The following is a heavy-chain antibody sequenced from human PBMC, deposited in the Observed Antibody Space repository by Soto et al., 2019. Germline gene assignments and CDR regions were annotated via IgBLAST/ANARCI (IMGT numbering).Heavy chain of an antibody. CDR3: ARGRPYGMDV. J-gene: IGHJ6*02. V-gene: IGHV3-74*01. CDR1: PFTYSSYW. Sequence: GLWLRLSCAPCPFTYSSYWMNCVRQAPGKGLVGVSLFVSDGSSTTYGDSVKGRFTTSRDNANNPLYLQMSSLRVEDTAVYYCARGRPYGMDVWGQGTKVTVSS. CDR2: FVSDGSST.